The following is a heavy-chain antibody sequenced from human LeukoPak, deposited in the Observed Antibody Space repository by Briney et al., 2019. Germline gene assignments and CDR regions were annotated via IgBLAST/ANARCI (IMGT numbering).Heavy chain of an antibody. CDR2: INPTGGST. J-gene: IGHJ6*03. Sequence: ASVKVSCKTSGYSFTSYYVHWVRQAPGQGLEWMGIINPTGGSTTYAQNFQGRVTMTRDTSTSTVYMELSSLRSEDTAVYYCARDGSTYYYDGSGYKAFYYYYMDVWGKGTTVTVSS. CDR1: GYSFTSYY. CDR3: ARDGSTYYYDGSGYKAFYYYYMDV. V-gene: IGHV1-46*01. D-gene: IGHD3-22*01.